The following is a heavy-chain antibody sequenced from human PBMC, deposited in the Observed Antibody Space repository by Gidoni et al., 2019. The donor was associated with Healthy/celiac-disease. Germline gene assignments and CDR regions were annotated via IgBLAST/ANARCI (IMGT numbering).Heavy chain of an antibody. CDR3: ARDRYSSGYYPSFDY. V-gene: IGHV3-21*01. CDR1: GFTFSSYS. Sequence: EVQLVESGGGLVKPGGSLRLSCAASGFTFSSYSMNWVRQAPGKGLEWVSSISSSSSYIYYADSVKGRFTISRDNAKNSLYLQMNSLRAEDTAVYYCARDRYSSGYYPSFDYWGQGTLVTVSS. CDR2: ISSSSSYI. D-gene: IGHD3-22*01. J-gene: IGHJ4*02.